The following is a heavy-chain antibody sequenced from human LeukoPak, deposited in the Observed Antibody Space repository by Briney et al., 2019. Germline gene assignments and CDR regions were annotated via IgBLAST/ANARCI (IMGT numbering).Heavy chain of an antibody. CDR2: ISGSDDST. CDR3: AKPENYYWYYYMDV. J-gene: IGHJ6*03. CDR1: GFTSSRYA. D-gene: IGHD1-14*01. Sequence: GGSLRLSCAASGFTSSRYAMSWVRQAPGKGLEWVSTISGSDDSTYYADSVKGRFTISRDNSKNTLYVQMNSPRAEDTAVYYCAKPENYYWYYYMDVWGKGATVTVSS. V-gene: IGHV3-23*01.